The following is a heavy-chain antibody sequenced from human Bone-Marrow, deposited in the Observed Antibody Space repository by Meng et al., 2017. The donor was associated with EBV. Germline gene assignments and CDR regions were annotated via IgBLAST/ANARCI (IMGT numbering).Heavy chain of an antibody. J-gene: IGHJ4*02. CDR3: ARGNAYNVPSFDY. Sequence: QVQLQESGPGLVKPSGTLSLTCAVSGASISGSNWWSWVRQPPGKGLEWIGEIWHGGNTNYNPSLKSRVTISVDKSGNQFSLNLNSVTAADTAVYYCARGNAYNVPSFDYWGQGTLVTVSS. CDR1: GASISGSNW. V-gene: IGHV4-4*02. D-gene: IGHD5-24*01. CDR2: IWHGGNT.